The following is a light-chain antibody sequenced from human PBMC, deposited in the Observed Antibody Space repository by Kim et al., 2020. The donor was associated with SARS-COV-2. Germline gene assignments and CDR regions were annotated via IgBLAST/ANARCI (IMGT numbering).Light chain of an antibody. Sequence: ATINCKSSQSVLYSSNNKNYLSWYQQKPGQPPKLLIYCASTRESGVPERFSGSGSGTEFTLTISSLQAEDVAVYYCQQYYTPPLTFGQGTRLEIK. CDR3: QQYYTPPLT. CDR1: QSVLYSSNNKNY. J-gene: IGKJ5*01. CDR2: CAS. V-gene: IGKV4-1*01.